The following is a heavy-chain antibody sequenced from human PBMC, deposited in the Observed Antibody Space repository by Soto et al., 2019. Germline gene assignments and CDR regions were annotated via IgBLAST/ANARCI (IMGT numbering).Heavy chain of an antibody. CDR1: GYTFTSYD. D-gene: IGHD3-9*01. V-gene: IGHV1-2*04. J-gene: IGHJ6*02. CDR2: MSPNSGGT. CDR3: ARAHYDILTGTFYYGMDV. Sequence: GASVKVSCKASGYTFTSYDINWVRQATGQGLEWVGRMSPNSGGTKYAQKFQGWVTMTRDTSISTAYMDLSRLRSDDTAVYYCARAHYDILTGTFYYGMDVWGQGTTVTV.